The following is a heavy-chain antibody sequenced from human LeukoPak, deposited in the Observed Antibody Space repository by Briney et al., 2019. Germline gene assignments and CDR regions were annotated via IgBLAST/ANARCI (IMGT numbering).Heavy chain of an antibody. CDR1: GFTFDDYA. J-gene: IGHJ6*02. D-gene: IGHD2-21*02. V-gene: IGHV3-9*01. CDR3: AKSRAYCGGDCSYYYYYGMDV. CDR2: ISWNSGSI. Sequence: GRSLRLSCAASGFTFDDYAMHWVRQAPGKGLEWVSGISWNSGSIGCADSVKGRFTISRDNAKNSLYLQMNSLRAEDTALYYCAKSRAYCGGDCSYYYYYGMDVWGQGTTVTVSS.